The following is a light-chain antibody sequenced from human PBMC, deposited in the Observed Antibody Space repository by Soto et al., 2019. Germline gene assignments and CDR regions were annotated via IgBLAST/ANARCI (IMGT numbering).Light chain of an antibody. CDR1: NIGSKS. CDR2: VNS. Sequence: SSELTQPPSVSVAPGQTARITCGGNNIGSKSVHWYQQRPGQAPVLVVYVNSDRPSGIPERFSGSNSGNTASLTISRVEAGDQADYYCQVWDSSTNPVLFGGGTQLTVL. CDR3: QVWDSSTNPVL. V-gene: IGLV3-21*02. J-gene: IGLJ2*01.